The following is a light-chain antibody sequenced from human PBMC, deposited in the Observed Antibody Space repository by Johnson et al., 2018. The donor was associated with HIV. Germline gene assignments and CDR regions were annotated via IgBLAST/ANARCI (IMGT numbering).Light chain of an antibody. CDR2: DNN. CDR1: SCDLADTY. CDR3: ETWDSSLSGV. J-gene: IGLJ1*01. V-gene: IGLV1-51*01. Sequence: QLVLTQPPSVSAAPGQKVTISCSGSSCDLADTYVSWYQQLPGTAPKLLIYDNNKRPSGIPDRFSGSKSGTSATLGITGLQTGDAADYYCETWDSSLSGVFGTGTKVTVL.